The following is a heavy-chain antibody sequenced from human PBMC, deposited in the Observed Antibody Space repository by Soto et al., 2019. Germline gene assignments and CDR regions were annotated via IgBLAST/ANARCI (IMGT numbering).Heavy chain of an antibody. D-gene: IGHD3-22*01. Sequence: QVQLVQSGAEVKKPGSSVKVSCKASGGTFNNYVVNWVRHAPGQCLEWMVGILPIFATANYAQKFQGRVTSTADKSTSTAYMELTSLRSEDTAVYYCAGRCDSTACLGHFDYWGQGPLVTAAS. CDR3: AGRCDSTACLGHFDY. J-gene: IGHJ4*02. CDR1: GGTFNNYV. CDR2: ILPIFATA. V-gene: IGHV1-69*06.